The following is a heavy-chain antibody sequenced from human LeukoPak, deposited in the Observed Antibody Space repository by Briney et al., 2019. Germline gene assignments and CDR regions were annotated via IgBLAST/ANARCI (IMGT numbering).Heavy chain of an antibody. D-gene: IGHD3-10*01. CDR3: ARSMVQGNWFDP. V-gene: IGHV1-69*01. CDR1: GGTFSSYA. CDR2: IIPIFGTA. J-gene: IGHJ5*02. Sequence: GSSVKVSCKASGGTFSSYAISWVRQAPGQGLEWMGGIIPIFGTANYAQKFQGRVTITADESTSTAYMELSSLRSGDTAVYYCARSMVQGNWFDPWGQGTLVTVSS.